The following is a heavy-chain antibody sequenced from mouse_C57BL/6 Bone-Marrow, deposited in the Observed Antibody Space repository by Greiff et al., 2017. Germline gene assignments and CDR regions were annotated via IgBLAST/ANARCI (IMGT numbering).Heavy chain of an antibody. J-gene: IGHJ2*01. CDR2: ILPGSGST. D-gene: IGHD1-1*01. CDR1: GYSFTGYW. V-gene: IGHV1-9*01. CDR3: SRPYYYGSSYHSFDY. Sequence: QVQLQQSGAELMKPGASVKLSCKATGYSFTGYWIEWVKQSPENGLEWIGEILPGSGSTNYNEKFKGKATFTADTSSNTAYMQLSSLTPEDSAIYYCSRPYYYGSSYHSFDYWGQGTTLPVSS.